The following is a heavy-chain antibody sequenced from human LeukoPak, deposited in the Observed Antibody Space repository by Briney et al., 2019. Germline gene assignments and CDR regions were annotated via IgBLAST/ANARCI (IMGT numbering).Heavy chain of an antibody. D-gene: IGHD6-13*01. Sequence: EASVKVSCKASGYTFNGYYKHWVRQAPGQGLEWMGWINPNSGGTNYAQKFQGRVTMTRDTSISTAYMELSRLRSDDTAVYYCARWAAAGPNDAFDIWGQGTMVTVSS. CDR1: GYTFNGYY. CDR2: INPNSGGT. CDR3: ARWAAAGPNDAFDI. V-gene: IGHV1-2*02. J-gene: IGHJ3*02.